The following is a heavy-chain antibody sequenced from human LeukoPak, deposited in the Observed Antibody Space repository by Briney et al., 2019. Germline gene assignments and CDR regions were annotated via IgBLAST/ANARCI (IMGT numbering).Heavy chain of an antibody. V-gene: IGHV3-15*01. Sequence: KAGGSLRLSCAASGFTFSNAWMSWVRQAPGKGLEWVGRIKSKTDGGTTDYAAPVKGRFTISRDDSKNTLYLQMNSLRAEDTAVYYCAKRANYYGSGSTPYYYYYMDVWGKGTTVTISS. CDR2: IKSKTDGGTT. CDR1: GFTFSNAW. J-gene: IGHJ6*03. D-gene: IGHD3-10*01. CDR3: AKRANYYGSGSTPYYYYYMDV.